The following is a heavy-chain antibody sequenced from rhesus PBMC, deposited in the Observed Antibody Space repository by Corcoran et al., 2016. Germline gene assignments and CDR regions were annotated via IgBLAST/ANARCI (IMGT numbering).Heavy chain of an antibody. CDR1: GFTFSSYW. Sequence: EVQLVESGGGLVQPGGSLRLSCAASGFTFSSYWMNWVRQAPGKGLEWVSAINSCGVSTNYADSVKCHFTISRDNAKNTLSLQMNSLRAEDTAVYYCAKDRGYSWNNGGLDSWGQGVVVTVSS. CDR3: AKDRGYSWNNGGLDS. CDR2: INSCGVST. J-gene: IGHJ6*01. D-gene: IGHD1-20*01. V-gene: IGHV3S25*01.